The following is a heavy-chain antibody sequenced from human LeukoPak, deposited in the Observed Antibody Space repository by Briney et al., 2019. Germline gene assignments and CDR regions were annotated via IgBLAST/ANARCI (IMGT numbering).Heavy chain of an antibody. Sequence: SETLSLTCAVSGYSISSGDYWAWIRQPPGKGLEWIGSIYHSGSTYYNPSLKSRLTISVDTSKNQFSLKLSSVTAADTAVYYCARGGYYYYMDVWGKGTRVTVSS. J-gene: IGHJ6*03. CDR2: IYHSGST. D-gene: IGHD3-16*01. V-gene: IGHV4-38-2*01. CDR1: GYSISSGDY. CDR3: ARGGYYYYMDV.